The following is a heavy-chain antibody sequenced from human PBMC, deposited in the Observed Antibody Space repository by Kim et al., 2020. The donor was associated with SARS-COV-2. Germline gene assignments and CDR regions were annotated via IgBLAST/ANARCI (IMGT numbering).Heavy chain of an antibody. D-gene: IGHD2-2*01. Sequence: GGSLRLSCAASGFTFSSYAMHWVRQAPGKGLEWVAVISYDGSNKYYADSVKGRFTISRDNSKNTLYLQMNSLRAEDTAVYYCARDHEAPAAMGYYYYGM. CDR3: ARDHEAPAAMGYYYYGM. J-gene: IGHJ6*01. CDR1: GFTFSSYA. CDR2: ISYDGSNK. V-gene: IGHV3-30*04.